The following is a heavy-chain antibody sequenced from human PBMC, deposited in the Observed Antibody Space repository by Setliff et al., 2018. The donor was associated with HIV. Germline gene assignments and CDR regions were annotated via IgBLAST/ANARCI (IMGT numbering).Heavy chain of an antibody. CDR2: VHYSGTT. J-gene: IGHJ4*02. Sequence: PSETLSLTCTVSGGSSSSHYWSWIRQPPGQGLEWIGYVHYSGTTNYNPSLKSRVTISVDASNNQFSLELRSMTAADTAVDYCARENGDCSGGACYFMLDSWGQGTRVTVSS. V-gene: IGHV4-59*11. CDR3: ARENGDCSGGACYFMLDS. CDR1: GGSSSSHY. D-gene: IGHD2-15*01.